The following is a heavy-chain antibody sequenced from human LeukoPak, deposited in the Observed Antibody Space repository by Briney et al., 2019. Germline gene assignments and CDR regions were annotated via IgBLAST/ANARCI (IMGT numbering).Heavy chain of an antibody. CDR1: GYTFTSYG. CDR2: ISAYNGNP. J-gene: IGHJ6*03. D-gene: IGHD2-2*03. Sequence: ASVKVSCKASGYTFTSYGISWVRQAPGQGLEWMGWISAYNGNPNYAQKLQGRVTMTTGTSTSTAYMELRSLRSDDTAVYYCARDKDLDIVVVPVSPRPHYYYYMDVWGKGTTVTVSS. V-gene: IGHV1-18*01. CDR3: ARDKDLDIVVVPVSPRPHYYYYMDV.